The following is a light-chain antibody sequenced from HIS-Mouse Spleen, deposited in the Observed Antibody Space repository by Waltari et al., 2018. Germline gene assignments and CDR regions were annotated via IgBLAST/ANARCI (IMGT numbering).Light chain of an antibody. J-gene: IGLJ2*01. Sequence: SYELTQPSSVSVSPGQTARIPRPGHLPAKKSSRWFQQKPGQAPVLVIYKDSEGPSGIPERFSGSSSGTTVTLTISGAQVEDEADYYCYSAADNSGVFGGGTKLTVL. V-gene: IGLV3-27*01. CDR3: YSAADNSGV. CDR1: LPAKKS. CDR2: KDS.